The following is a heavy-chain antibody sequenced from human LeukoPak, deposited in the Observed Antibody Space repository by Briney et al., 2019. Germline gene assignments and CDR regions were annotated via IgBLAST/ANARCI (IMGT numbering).Heavy chain of an antibody. J-gene: IGHJ3*02. Sequence: GGSLRLSCATSGFTFSSYWMHWVRQAPGKGLVWVSRINSDGSSTSYADSVKGRFTISRDNAKNTLYLQMNSLRAEDTAVYYCASTYYYDSSGYLGAFDIWGQGTMVTVSS. CDR1: GFTFSSYW. V-gene: IGHV3-74*01. CDR3: ASTYYYDSSGYLGAFDI. CDR2: INSDGSST. D-gene: IGHD3-22*01.